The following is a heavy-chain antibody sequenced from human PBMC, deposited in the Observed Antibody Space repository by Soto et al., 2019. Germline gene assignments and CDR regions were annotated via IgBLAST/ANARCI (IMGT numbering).Heavy chain of an antibody. J-gene: IGHJ4*02. CDR1: GYTFTGYY. D-gene: IGHD3-22*01. CDR3: ARAPGLDYYVSSGYYYGFDY. Sequence: GASVKVSCKASGYTFTGYYMQWVRQAPGQGLEWMGWINPNSGGTNYAQKFQGWVTMTRDTSISTAYMELSRLRSDDTAVYYCARAPGLDYYVSSGYYYGFDYWGQGTLVTVSS. CDR2: INPNSGGT. V-gene: IGHV1-2*04.